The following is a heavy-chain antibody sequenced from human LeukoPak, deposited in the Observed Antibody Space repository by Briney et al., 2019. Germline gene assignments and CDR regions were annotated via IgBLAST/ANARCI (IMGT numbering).Heavy chain of an antibody. CDR2: INPNSGGT. Sequence: ASVKVSCKASGYTFTVYYMHWVRQAPGQGLEWMGWINPNSGGTNYAQKFQGRVTMTRDMSTTTDYMELSSLKSDDTAVYYCARDNSIHERGWWFDPWGQGTLVTVSS. D-gene: IGHD4-23*01. CDR3: ARDNSIHERGWWFDP. CDR1: GYTFTVYY. V-gene: IGHV1-2*02. J-gene: IGHJ5*02.